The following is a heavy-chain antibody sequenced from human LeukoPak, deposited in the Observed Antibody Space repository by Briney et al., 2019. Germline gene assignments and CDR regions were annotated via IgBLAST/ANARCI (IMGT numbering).Heavy chain of an antibody. D-gene: IGHD1-7*01. CDR3: ARARTTSLLDY. J-gene: IGHJ4*02. CDR1: GFTFSSYE. V-gene: IGHV3-48*03. CDR2: ISSSGSTI. Sequence: PGGSLRLSCAASGFTFSSYEMNWVRQAPGKGLEWVSYISSSGSTIYYADSVKGRFTISRDNAKNSLYLQMNSLRAEDTAVYYCARARTTSLLDYWGQGTLVTVSS.